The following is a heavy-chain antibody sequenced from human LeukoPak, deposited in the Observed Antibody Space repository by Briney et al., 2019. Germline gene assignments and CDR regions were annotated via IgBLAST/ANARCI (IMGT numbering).Heavy chain of an antibody. CDR2: IRYDGSNK. V-gene: IGHV3-30*02. CDR1: GFTFSSYG. CDR3: ANQLTYYYDSSGYYDADAFDI. J-gene: IGHJ3*02. D-gene: IGHD3-22*01. Sequence: PGGSLRLSCAASGFTFSSYGMHWVRQAPGRGLEWVAFIRYDGSNKYYADSVKGRLTISRDNSKNTLYLQMNSLRAEDTAVYYCANQLTYYYDSSGYYDADAFDIWGQGTMVTVSS.